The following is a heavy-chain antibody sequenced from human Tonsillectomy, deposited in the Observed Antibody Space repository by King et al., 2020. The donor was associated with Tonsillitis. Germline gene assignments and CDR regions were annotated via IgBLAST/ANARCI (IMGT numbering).Heavy chain of an antibody. D-gene: IGHD3/OR15-3a*01. CDR1: GFTFSSYA. CDR2: ITYDGSGK. CDR3: ARGGHAY. J-gene: IGHJ4*02. V-gene: IGHV3-30*01. Sequence: VQLVESGGGVVQPGGSLRLSCVASGFTFSSYAMYWVRQSPGKGLEWVAGITYDGSGKYYGDSVKGRFTISRDKSKNMLFLQMESLRPEDSAVYYSARGGHAYWGQGTLVTVSS.